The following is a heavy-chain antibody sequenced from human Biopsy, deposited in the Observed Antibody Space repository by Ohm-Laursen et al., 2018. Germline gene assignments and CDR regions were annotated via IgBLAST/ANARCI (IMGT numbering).Heavy chain of an antibody. CDR3: ARDRGYYSDRTVPGYFYL. J-gene: IGHJ2*01. CDR1: GDSISSYY. Sequence: SDTLSLTCTVSGDSISSYYWSWIRQPPGKGLEWIGYVYYTGSTDYNPSLQSRVTISVDTSKNHFSLRLRSVTPADTAIYYCARDRGYYSDRTVPGYFYLWGRGTLVTVSS. CDR2: VYYTGST. D-gene: IGHD3-22*01. V-gene: IGHV4-59*01.